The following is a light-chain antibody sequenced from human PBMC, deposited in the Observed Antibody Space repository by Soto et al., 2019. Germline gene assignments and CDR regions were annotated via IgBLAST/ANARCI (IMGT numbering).Light chain of an antibody. Sequence: DIVLTQSPGTLSLSPGERVTLSCRASQSVTSNYLAWYQQRPGQAPRLLIYGASIRATGIPDTFSGGGSGTDFTLTISRLEPEDFAVYYCQQYGNSPWTFGQGTKVEIK. CDR3: QQYGNSPWT. CDR2: GAS. J-gene: IGKJ1*01. CDR1: QSVTSNY. V-gene: IGKV3-20*01.